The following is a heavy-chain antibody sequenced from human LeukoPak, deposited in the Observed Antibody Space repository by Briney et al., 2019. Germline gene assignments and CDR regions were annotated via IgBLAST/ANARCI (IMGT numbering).Heavy chain of an antibody. Sequence: PSQTLSLTCTVSGGSISSGSYYWSWIRQPAGKGLEWIGRIYTSGSTNYNPSLKSRVTISVDTSKNQSSLKLSSVTAADTAVYYCARYSSSWYFDYWGQGTLVTVSS. CDR2: IYTSGST. CDR1: GGSISSGSYY. V-gene: IGHV4-61*02. CDR3: ARYSSSWYFDY. D-gene: IGHD6-19*01. J-gene: IGHJ4*02.